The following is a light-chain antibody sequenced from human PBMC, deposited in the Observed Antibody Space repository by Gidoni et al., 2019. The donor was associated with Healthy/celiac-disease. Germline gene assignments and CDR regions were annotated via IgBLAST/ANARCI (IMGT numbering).Light chain of an antibody. J-gene: IGKJ4*01. Sequence: IQMTQSPSSLSASAGDRVTITCCASQRISNSLAWYQQKPGKVPKLLIYAASTLQSGVPSRFSGSGSGTEFTLTISSLQPEDVATYYCQKDNSAPLTFGGGTKVEIK. V-gene: IGKV1-27*01. CDR1: QRISNS. CDR2: AAS. CDR3: QKDNSAPLT.